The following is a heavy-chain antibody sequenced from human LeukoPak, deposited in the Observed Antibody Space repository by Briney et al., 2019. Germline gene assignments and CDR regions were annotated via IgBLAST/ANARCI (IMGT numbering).Heavy chain of an antibody. V-gene: IGHV4-4*02. J-gene: IGHJ4*02. D-gene: IGHD6-13*01. Sequence: PSETLSLTCAVSGGSISSSNWRSWVRQPPGKGLEWIGEIYHSGSTNYNPSLKSRVTISVDKSKNQFSLKLSSVTAADTAVYYCARLSSWLTSFDYWGQGTLVTVSS. CDR2: IYHSGST. CDR3: ARLSSWLTSFDY. CDR1: GGSISSSNW.